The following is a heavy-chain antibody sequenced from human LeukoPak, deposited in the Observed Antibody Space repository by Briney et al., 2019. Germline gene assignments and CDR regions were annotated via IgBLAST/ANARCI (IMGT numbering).Heavy chain of an antibody. J-gene: IGHJ4*02. CDR2: IYYSGST. CDR3: AREGSGIGFDY. D-gene: IGHD1-26*01. V-gene: IGHV4-31*03. CDR1: GGSISSGGYY. Sequence: SETLSLTCTVSGGSISSGGYYWSWIRQHPGKGLEWIGYIYYSGSTYYNPSLKSRVTISVDTSKNQFSLKLSSVTAADTAVYYCAREGSGIGFDYWGQGTLVTFSS.